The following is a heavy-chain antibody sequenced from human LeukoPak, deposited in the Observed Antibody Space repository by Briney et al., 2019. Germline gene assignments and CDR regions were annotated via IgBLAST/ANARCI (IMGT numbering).Heavy chain of an antibody. Sequence: SETLSLTCTVSGGSISSSSYYWGWIRQPPGKGLEWIGSIYYSGSTYYNPSLKSRVTISVDTSKNQFSLKLSSVTAADTAVYYCARQKGDVYYYDSSGYPFDYWGQGTLVTVSS. CDR2: IYYSGST. D-gene: IGHD3-22*01. CDR1: GGSISSSSYY. V-gene: IGHV4-39*01. CDR3: ARQKGDVYYYDSSGYPFDY. J-gene: IGHJ4*02.